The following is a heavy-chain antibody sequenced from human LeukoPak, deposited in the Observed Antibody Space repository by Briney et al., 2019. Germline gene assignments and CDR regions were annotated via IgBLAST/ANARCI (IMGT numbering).Heavy chain of an antibody. D-gene: IGHD1-26*01. J-gene: IGHJ3*02. CDR3: ARVRGYSGSWRGAFDI. V-gene: IGHV4-34*01. CDR2: INHSGST. CDR1: GGSFSGYY. Sequence: PSETLPLTCAVYGGSFSGYYWSWIRQPPGKGLEWIGEINHSGSTKFNPSFKGRVTMSVDASKNQFSLEMTSVTAADTAVYYCARVRGYSGSWRGAFDIWGQGTMVTVSS.